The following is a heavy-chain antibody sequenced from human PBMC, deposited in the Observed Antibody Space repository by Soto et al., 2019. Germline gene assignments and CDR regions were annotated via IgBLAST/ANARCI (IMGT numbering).Heavy chain of an antibody. J-gene: IGHJ6*02. CDR3: AKDLRDFWSGDTYYYYGMDV. V-gene: IGHV3-23*01. D-gene: IGHD3-3*01. CDR2: ISGSGGST. Sequence: GGSLRLSCAASGFTFSSYAMSWVRQAPGKGLEWVSAISGSGGSTYYADSVKGRFTISRDNSKNTLYLQMNSLRAEDTAVYYCAKDLRDFWSGDTYYYYGMDVWGQGTTVTVSS. CDR1: GFTFSSYA.